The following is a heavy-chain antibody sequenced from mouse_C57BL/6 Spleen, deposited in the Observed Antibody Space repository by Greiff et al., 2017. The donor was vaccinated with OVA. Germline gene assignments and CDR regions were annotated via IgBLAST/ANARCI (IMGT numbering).Heavy chain of an antibody. V-gene: IGHV6-3*01. CDR1: GFTFSNYW. CDR2: IRLKSDNYAT. CDR3: TSGGHGRRFAY. Sequence: EVKVEESGGGLVQPGGSMKLSCVASGFTFSNYWMNWVRQSPEKGLEWVAQIRLKSDNYATHYAESVKGRFTISRDDSKSSVYLQMNNLRAEDTGIYYCTSGGHGRRFAYWGQGTLVTVSA. J-gene: IGHJ3*01. D-gene: IGHD1-1*01.